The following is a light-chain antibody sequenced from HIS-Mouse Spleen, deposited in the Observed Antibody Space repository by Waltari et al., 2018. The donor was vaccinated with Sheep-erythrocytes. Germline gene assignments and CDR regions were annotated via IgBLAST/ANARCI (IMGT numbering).Light chain of an antibody. Sequence: TQSPLSLPVTPGEPASISCRSSQSLLHSNGYNYLDWYQQKPGKAPKLLIYDASNLETGVPSRFSGSGSGTDFTFTISSLQPEDIATYYCQQYDNLLTFGGGTKVEIK. V-gene: IGKV1-33*01. CDR2: DAS. J-gene: IGKJ4*01. CDR3: QQYDNLLT. CDR1: QSLLHSNGYNY.